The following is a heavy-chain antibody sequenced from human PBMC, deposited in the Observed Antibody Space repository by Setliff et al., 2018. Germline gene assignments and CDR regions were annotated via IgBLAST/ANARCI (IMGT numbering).Heavy chain of an antibody. Sequence: SETLSLTCSVSGASISSYYWTWIRQPPGKGLEWIGYIYYSGTTNYNPSLKSRVTMSIDTSKNQFSLNLSSVTAADTAVYFCARGGERYHSASWGQGTLVTVSS. CDR2: IYYSGTT. V-gene: IGHV4-59*01. CDR1: GASISSYY. D-gene: IGHD1-1*01. J-gene: IGHJ4*02. CDR3: ARGGERYHSAS.